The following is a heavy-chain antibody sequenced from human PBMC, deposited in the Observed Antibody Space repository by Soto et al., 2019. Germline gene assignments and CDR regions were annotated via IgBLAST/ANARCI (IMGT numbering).Heavy chain of an antibody. J-gene: IGHJ4*02. CDR3: ARDHGDYDY. D-gene: IGHD4-17*01. CDR2: MNPNSGNT. Sequence: QVQLVQSGAEVKKPGASVKVSCKASGYTFTSSNINWVRQATGQGLEWMGWMNPNSGNTGYARKIQGRVTMTRNTSISTAYMELSSLRCEDTAVYYCARDHGDYDYWGQGTLVTVSS. CDR1: GYTFTSSN. V-gene: IGHV1-8*01.